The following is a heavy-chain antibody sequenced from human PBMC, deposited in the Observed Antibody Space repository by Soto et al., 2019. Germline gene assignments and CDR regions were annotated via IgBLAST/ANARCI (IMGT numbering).Heavy chain of an antibody. CDR1: GGSISSSSYF. Sequence: SETLSLTCTVSGGSISSSSYFWGWIRQPPGKGLEWIGTTYYSGSTYYNPSLKSRVTISVDTSKNQFSLKLSSVTAADTAVYYCATNWGPDAFDIWGQGTMVTVSS. CDR3: ATNWGPDAFDI. V-gene: IGHV4-39*01. D-gene: IGHD7-27*01. J-gene: IGHJ3*02. CDR2: TYYSGST.